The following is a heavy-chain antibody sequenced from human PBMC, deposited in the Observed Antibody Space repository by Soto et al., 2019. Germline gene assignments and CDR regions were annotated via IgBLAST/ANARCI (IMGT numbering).Heavy chain of an antibody. D-gene: IGHD2-15*01. Sequence: EVQMLESGGGLVQPGGSLKLSCAASGFIFSDYAMSWVRQAPGKGLEWVAGMGGANGDTYYTESVRGRFAISRDNSKSTLFLQLSSLRAEDTAVYFCAKDGVDHNSVWDPFDIWGQGTLVTVSS. CDR2: MGGANGDT. V-gene: IGHV3-23*01. J-gene: IGHJ3*02. CDR1: GFIFSDYA. CDR3: AKDGVDHNSVWDPFDI.